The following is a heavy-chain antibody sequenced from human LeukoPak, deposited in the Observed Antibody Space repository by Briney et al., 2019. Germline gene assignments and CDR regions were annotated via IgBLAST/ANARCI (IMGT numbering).Heavy chain of an antibody. CDR2: ISSSGSTI. V-gene: IGHV3-48*03. D-gene: IGHD3-10*02. CDR3: AELGITMIGGV. J-gene: IGHJ6*04. CDR1: GFTFSGSA. Sequence: GGSLRLSCAGSGFTFSGSAMHWVRQAPGKGLEWVSYISSSGSTIYYADSVKGRFTISRDNAKNSLYLQMNSLRAEDTAVYYCAELGITMIGGVWGKGTTVTISS.